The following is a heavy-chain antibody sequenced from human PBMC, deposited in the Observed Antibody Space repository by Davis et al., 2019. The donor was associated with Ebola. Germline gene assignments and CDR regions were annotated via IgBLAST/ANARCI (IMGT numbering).Heavy chain of an antibody. Sequence: SVKVSCKASGYTFTSYYMHWVRQAPGQGLEWMGGIIPLFGTASYAQKFQGRVTITADESTSTAYMEVSSLRSDDTAVYYCARVRPLAAAGMDVWGKGTTVTVSS. CDR1: GYTFTSYY. CDR3: ARVRPLAAAGMDV. V-gene: IGHV1-69*13. D-gene: IGHD6-13*01. J-gene: IGHJ6*04. CDR2: IIPLFGTA.